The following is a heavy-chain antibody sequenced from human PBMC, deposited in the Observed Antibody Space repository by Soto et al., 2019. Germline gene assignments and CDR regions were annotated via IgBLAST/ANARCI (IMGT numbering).Heavy chain of an antibody. CDR1: VFTFSSHA. Sequence: GGSLRLSCAASVFTFSSHAMSWVRQAPGKGLEWVSTISSGGDNTYSADSVKGRFTISRDNSKNTLYLQMNSLRAEDTAVYYCAKDFDSYGSGRYGMDVWGQGTTVTVSS. J-gene: IGHJ6*02. D-gene: IGHD6-19*01. CDR2: ISSGGDNT. V-gene: IGHV3-23*01. CDR3: AKDFDSYGSGRYGMDV.